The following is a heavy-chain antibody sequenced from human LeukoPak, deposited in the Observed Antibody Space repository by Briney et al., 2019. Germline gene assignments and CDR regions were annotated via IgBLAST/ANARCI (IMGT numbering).Heavy chain of an antibody. CDR1: GFAFSTYG. Sequence: GGSLRLSYAASGFAFSTYGMNWVRQAPGKGLEWISYITSRSTTYYADSVRGRFTISRDNAKNSLYLEMNGLRDDDTAVYYCARRISGSYLDYWGKGTLVTVSS. V-gene: IGHV3-48*02. CDR2: ITSRSTT. D-gene: IGHD3-10*01. J-gene: IGHJ4*02. CDR3: ARRISGSYLDY.